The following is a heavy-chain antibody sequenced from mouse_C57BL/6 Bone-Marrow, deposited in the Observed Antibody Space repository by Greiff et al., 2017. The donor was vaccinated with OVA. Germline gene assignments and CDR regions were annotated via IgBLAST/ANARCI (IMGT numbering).Heavy chain of an antibody. CDR1: GYTFTSYW. J-gene: IGHJ4*01. V-gene: IGHV1-64*01. CDR2: IHPYSGST. Sequence: VKLQQPGAELVKPGASVKLSCKASGYTFTSYWMHWVKQRPGQGLEWIGMIHPYSGSTNYNEKFKSKATLTVDTSSSTAYMQLSSLTSEDSAVYYCARYWDYDYFYAMDYWGQGTSVTVSS. CDR3: ARYWDYDYFYAMDY. D-gene: IGHD2-4*01.